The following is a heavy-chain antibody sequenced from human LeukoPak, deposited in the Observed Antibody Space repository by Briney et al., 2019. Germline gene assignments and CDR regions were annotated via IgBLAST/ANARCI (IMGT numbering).Heavy chain of an antibody. J-gene: IGHJ3*02. Sequence: GGSLRLSCAASGFTFSSYWMSWVRQAPGKGLEWVANIKQDGSEKYYVDSVKGRFTISRDNAKNSLYLQMNSLRAEDTAVYYCARDLSSARVIADAFDIWGQGTMVTVSS. CDR3: ARDLSSARVIADAFDI. CDR1: GFTFSSYW. D-gene: IGHD2/OR15-2a*01. CDR2: IKQDGSEK. V-gene: IGHV3-7*01.